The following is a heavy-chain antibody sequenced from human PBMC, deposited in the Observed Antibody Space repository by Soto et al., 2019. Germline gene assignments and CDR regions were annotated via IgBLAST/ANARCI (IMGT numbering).Heavy chain of an antibody. CDR3: ARRNRKLQYVSRRELYYFDY. CDR1: GYSFTSYW. V-gene: IGHV5-10-1*01. Sequence: ESLKISCKGSGYSFTSYWISWVRQMPGKGLEWMGRIDPSDSYTNYSPSFQGHVTISADKSISTAYLQWSSLKASDTAMYYCARRNRKLQYVSRRELYYFDYWGQGTLVTVSS. CDR2: IDPSDSYT. J-gene: IGHJ4*02. D-gene: IGHD1-7*01.